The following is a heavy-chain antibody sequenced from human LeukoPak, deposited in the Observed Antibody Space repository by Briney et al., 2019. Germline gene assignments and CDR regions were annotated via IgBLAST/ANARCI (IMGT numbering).Heavy chain of an antibody. CDR2: ISSSSSTI. CDR3: ARGYYDSNAQLFDY. V-gene: IGHV3-48*04. CDR1: GFTFSSYS. J-gene: IGHJ4*02. D-gene: IGHD3-22*01. Sequence: PGGSLRLSCAASGFTFSSYSMNWVRQAPGKGLEWVSYISSSSSTIYYADSVKGRFTISRDNAKNSLYLQMNSLRAEDTAVYYCARGYYDSNAQLFDYWGQGTLVTVSS.